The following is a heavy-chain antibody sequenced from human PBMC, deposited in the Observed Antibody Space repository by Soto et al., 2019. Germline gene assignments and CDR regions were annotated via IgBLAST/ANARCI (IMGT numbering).Heavy chain of an antibody. CDR2: ISSSISTM. J-gene: IGHJ4*02. D-gene: IGHD5-18*01. Sequence: EVQLVESGGGLVQPGGSLRLSCAASGFTFSSYSMNWVRQAPGKGLEWLSYISSSISTMHYADSVKGRFTISRDNAKNTLYLPINSLSDEDTAVYYCEREVRDTAVADFDYWGQGTLVTVSS. V-gene: IGHV3-48*02. CDR3: EREVRDTAVADFDY. CDR1: GFTFSSYS.